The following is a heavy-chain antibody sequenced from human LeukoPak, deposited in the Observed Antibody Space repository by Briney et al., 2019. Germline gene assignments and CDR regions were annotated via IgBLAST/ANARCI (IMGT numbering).Heavy chain of an antibody. D-gene: IGHD2-15*01. CDR2: IWNDGSHK. J-gene: IGHJ4*02. V-gene: IGHV3-33*01. CDR3: ASASGTGCFIPDY. CDR1: EFTFSAYG. Sequence: PGRSLRLSCAASEFTFSAYGMHSVRQAPGKGLEWVVIIWNDGSHKYYGDSVKGRFTISRDNSKNTLYLQMASLTAADTAGYYCASASGTGCFIPDYWGQGALVTVSS.